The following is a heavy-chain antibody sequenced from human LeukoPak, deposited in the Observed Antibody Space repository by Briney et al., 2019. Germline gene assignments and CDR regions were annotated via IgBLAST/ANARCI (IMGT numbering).Heavy chain of an antibody. Sequence: PSQTLSLTCTVSGGSISSGSYYWSWIRQPAGKGLEWIRRIYTSGSTNYNPSLKSRVTISVDTSKNQFSLRLSSVTAADTAVYYCARDRAAYGDGYYFDYWGQGTLVTVSS. V-gene: IGHV4-61*02. CDR2: IYTSGST. CDR3: ARDRAAYGDGYYFDY. CDR1: GGSISSGSYY. J-gene: IGHJ4*02. D-gene: IGHD4-17*01.